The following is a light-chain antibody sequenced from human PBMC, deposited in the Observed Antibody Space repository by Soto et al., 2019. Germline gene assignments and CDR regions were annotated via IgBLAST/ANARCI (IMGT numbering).Light chain of an antibody. V-gene: IGKV3-20*01. Sequence: EIVLTQSPGTLSLSPGERATLSCRASQSVSSSYLAWYQQKPGQAPRLLIYGASSRATGIPDRFSGSGSGTVFTLTISRLEPEDFAVYYCQKYGSSSLTFGGGTKVEIK. CDR1: QSVSSSY. J-gene: IGKJ4*01. CDR3: QKYGSSSLT. CDR2: GAS.